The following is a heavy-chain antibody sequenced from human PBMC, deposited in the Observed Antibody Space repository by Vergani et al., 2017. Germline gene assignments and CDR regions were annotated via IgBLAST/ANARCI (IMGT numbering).Heavy chain of an antibody. CDR3: ARGNYYDSSGKFDY. D-gene: IGHD3-22*01. Sequence: QLQLQESGSGLVKPSQTLSLTCAVSGGSIDSGGYSWSWIRQPPGKGLEWIGYIHHSGSTYYNPSLKSRVTISVDRSKNQFSLKLSSVTAADTAVYYCARGNYYDSSGKFDYWGQGTLVTVSS. J-gene: IGHJ4*02. V-gene: IGHV4-30-2*01. CDR1: GGSIDSGGYS. CDR2: IHHSGST.